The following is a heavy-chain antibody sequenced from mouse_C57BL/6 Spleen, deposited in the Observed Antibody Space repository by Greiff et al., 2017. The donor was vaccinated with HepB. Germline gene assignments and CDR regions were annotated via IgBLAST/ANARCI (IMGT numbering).Heavy chain of an antibody. CDR3: ASSYDYFDY. D-gene: IGHD1-1*01. J-gene: IGHJ2*01. CDR1: GYTFTSYG. V-gene: IGHV1-81*01. CDR2: IYPRSGNT. Sequence: VQLQQSGAELARPGASVKLSCKASGYTFTSYGISWVKQRTGQGLEWIGEIYPRSGNTYYNEKFKGKATLTADKSSSTAYMELRSLTSEDSAVYFCASSYDYFDYWGQGTTRTVSS.